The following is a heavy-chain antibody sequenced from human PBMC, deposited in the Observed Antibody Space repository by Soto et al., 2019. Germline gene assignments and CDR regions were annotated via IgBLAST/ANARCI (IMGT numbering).Heavy chain of an antibody. J-gene: IGHJ6*02. CDR2: VYPGDSDT. CDR1: GYSFTSYW. Sequence: GESLKISCKGSGYSFTSYWIGWVRQMPGKGLEWMGIVYPGDSDTRYSPSFQGQVTISADKSISTAYLQWSSLKASDTAMYYCAIPYCSDGSCYYYGMNVWGQGTTVTVSS. D-gene: IGHD2-15*01. CDR3: AIPYCSDGSCYYYGMNV. V-gene: IGHV5-51*01.